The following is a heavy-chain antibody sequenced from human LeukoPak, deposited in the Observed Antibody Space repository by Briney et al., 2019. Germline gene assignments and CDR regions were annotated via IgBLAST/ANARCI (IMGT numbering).Heavy chain of an antibody. V-gene: IGHV3-21*01. D-gene: IGHD3-10*01. CDR1: GFTFSSYS. J-gene: IGHJ4*02. CDR3: ARNRAGMVRGVIDY. CDR2: ISSSSSYI. Sequence: PGGSLRLSCAASGFTFSSYSMNWVRQAPGKGLEWVSSISSSSSYIYYADSVKGRLTISRDNAENSLYLQMNSLRAEDTAVYYCARNRAGMVRGVIDYWGQGTLVTVSS.